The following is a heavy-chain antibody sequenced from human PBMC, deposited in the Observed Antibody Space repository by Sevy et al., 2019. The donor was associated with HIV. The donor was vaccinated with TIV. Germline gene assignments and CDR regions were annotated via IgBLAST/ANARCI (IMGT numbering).Heavy chain of an antibody. Sequence: GGSLRLSCAASGFTFSDHYVDWVRQAPGKGLEWVGRIRNRPNSYTTEYAASVKGRFTISRDDSRNSVYLQMNSLKTQDWAFYYCVRGPNCGVGGCQQISPYCLDVWGKGATVTVSS. V-gene: IGHV3-72*01. CDR3: VRGPNCGVGGCQQISPYCLDV. D-gene: IGHD2-15*01. CDR1: GFTFSDHY. CDR2: IRNRPNSYTT. J-gene: IGHJ6*03.